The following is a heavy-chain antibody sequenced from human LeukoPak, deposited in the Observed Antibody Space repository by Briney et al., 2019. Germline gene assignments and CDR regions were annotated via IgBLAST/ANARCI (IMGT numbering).Heavy chain of an antibody. CDR2: ISSSSSYI. V-gene: IGHV3-21*01. CDR3: AREVATGYMDV. Sequence: PGGSLRLSCAASGFTFSSYSMNWVRQAPGKGLEWVSSISSSSSYIYYADSVKGRFTISRDNAKNSLYLQMNSLRAEDTAVCYCAREVATGYMDVWGKGTTVTVSS. D-gene: IGHD5-12*01. CDR1: GFTFSSYS. J-gene: IGHJ6*03.